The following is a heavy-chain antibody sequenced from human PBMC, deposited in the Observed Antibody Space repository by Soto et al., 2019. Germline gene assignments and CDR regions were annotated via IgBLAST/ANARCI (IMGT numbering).Heavy chain of an antibody. V-gene: IGHV3-30-3*01. J-gene: IGHJ6*02. Sequence: GGSLRLPWTALGCNFRNLGIHWVRQAPGKGLEWVAVISCDGSSKSYADSVKGRFTISRDNSKNTLYLQMNSLRAEDTAVYYCARDVMYSSSWYVYYYYGMDVWGQGTTVTVSS. CDR2: ISCDGSSK. CDR1: GCNFRNLG. CDR3: ARDVMYSSSWYVYYYYGMDV. D-gene: IGHD6-13*01.